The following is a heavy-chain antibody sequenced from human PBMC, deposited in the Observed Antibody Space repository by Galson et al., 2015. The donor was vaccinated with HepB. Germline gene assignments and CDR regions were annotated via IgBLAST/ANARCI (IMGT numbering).Heavy chain of an antibody. J-gene: IGHJ6*03. CDR1: GFTFSSYG. V-gene: IGHV3-33*01. CDR2: IWYDGSNK. Sequence: SLRLSCAASGFTFSSYGMHWVRQAPGKGLEWVAVIWYDGSNKYYADSVKGRFTISRDNSKNTLYLQMNSLRAEDTAVYYCAREGPDIVVVPKNYYYYMDVWGKGTTFTVSS. D-gene: IGHD2-2*01. CDR3: AREGPDIVVVPKNYYYYMDV.